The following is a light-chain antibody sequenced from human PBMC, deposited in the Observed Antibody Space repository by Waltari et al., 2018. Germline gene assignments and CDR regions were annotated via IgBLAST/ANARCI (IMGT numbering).Light chain of an antibody. Sequence: EIVSAQSPGTLSLSPAERATLSCRASKSFSSGYLAWYQQRPGQAPRLLIYATSSRATGIPDRFSGSGSGTDFTLTISRLEPEDFAVYYCQHYDNSPPWTFGQGTKVEIK. CDR1: KSFSSGY. CDR3: QHYDNSPPWT. CDR2: ATS. J-gene: IGKJ1*01. V-gene: IGKV3-20*01.